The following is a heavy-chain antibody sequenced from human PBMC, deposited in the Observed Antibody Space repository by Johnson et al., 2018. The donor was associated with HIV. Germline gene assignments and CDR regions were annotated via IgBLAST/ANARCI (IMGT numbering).Heavy chain of an antibody. CDR2: IGAAGDT. CDR3: AKYISSSADDAFDI. CDR1: GFTFSSYA. D-gene: IGHD6-13*01. J-gene: IGHJ3*02. Sequence: VQLVESGGGLVQPGGSLRLSCAASGFTFSSYAMSWVRQAPGKGLEWVSVIGAAGDTYYRDSVKGRFTISRDNAKNSLYLQMNSLRAEDTALYYCAKYISSSADDAFDIWGQGTMVTVSS. V-gene: IGHV3-23*04.